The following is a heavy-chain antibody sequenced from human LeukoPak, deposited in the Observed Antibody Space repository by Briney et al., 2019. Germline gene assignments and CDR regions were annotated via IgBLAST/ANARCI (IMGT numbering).Heavy chain of an antibody. CDR1: GYTYAGYY. CDR2: INPNSGGT. J-gene: IGHJ4*02. D-gene: IGHD1-26*01. CDR3: ARDFSGSYYY. Sequence: GASVKVSCKASGYTYAGYYMHGVRQAPGQGLEWMGWINPNSGGTNYAQKFQGRVTMTRDTSISTAYMELRKLRSDDTAVYYCARDFSGSYYYWGQGTLVTVSS. V-gene: IGHV1-2*02.